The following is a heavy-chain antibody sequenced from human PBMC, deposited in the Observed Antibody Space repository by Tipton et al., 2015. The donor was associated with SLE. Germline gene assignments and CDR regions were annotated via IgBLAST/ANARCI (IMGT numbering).Heavy chain of an antibody. D-gene: IGHD4-17*01. V-gene: IGHV3-20*04. Sequence: SLRLSCEDSGFTFSFYWMSWVRQAPGKGLEWVSGINWNGGSTGYADSVKGRFTISRDNAKNSLYLQMNSLRAEDTALYYCARDQYGDYGQDAFDIWGQGTMVTVSS. CDR2: INWNGGST. CDR3: ARDQYGDYGQDAFDI. CDR1: GFTFSFYW. J-gene: IGHJ3*02.